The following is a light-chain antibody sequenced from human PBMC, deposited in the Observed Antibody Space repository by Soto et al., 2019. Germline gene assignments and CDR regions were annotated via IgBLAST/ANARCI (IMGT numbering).Light chain of an antibody. CDR3: QQYSNWPEYT. V-gene: IGKV3-15*01. CDR2: GAS. CDR1: HYIYSN. Sequence: EIVMTQSPATLSVSPGERATLSCTASHYIYSNVAWFQQRPGQAPRLLIFGASTRVTGVPARFSGSGSGTEFTLSISSLQSDDFVVYYCQQYSNWPEYTFGQGTKVDIK. J-gene: IGKJ2*01.